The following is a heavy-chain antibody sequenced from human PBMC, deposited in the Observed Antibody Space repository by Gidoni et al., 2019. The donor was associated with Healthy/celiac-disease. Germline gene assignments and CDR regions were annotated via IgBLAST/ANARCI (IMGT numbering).Heavy chain of an antibody. CDR1: GFTFSSDA. Sequence: EVQLLESWGGLVQPGGSLRLSCAASGFTFSSDAMSWVRQAPGKGLECVSAISGSGGSTYYADSVKGRFTISRDNSNNTLYLQMNSLRAEDMAVYYCAKEPKTGVEWLPGYWGQGTLVTVAS. V-gene: IGHV3-23*01. J-gene: IGHJ4*02. CDR2: ISGSGGST. D-gene: IGHD6-19*01. CDR3: AKEPKTGVEWLPGY.